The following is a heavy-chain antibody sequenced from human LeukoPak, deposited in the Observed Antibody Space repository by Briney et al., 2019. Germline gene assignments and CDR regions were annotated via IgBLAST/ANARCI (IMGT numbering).Heavy chain of an antibody. CDR1: GYSFTSYL. D-gene: IGHD2-21*02. V-gene: IGHV5-51*04. CDR2: IYPGDSDT. J-gene: IGHJ4*02. Sequence: GESLKISCKGPGYSFTSYLISWVRQIPGKGLEWMGIIYPGDSDTRCTPSLQGQVTISADNPISTPSLPRRSLCASDTRMYFCARSSLAYCGGDCYSGFYYWGRGTLVTVSS. CDR3: ARSSLAYCGGDCYSGFYY.